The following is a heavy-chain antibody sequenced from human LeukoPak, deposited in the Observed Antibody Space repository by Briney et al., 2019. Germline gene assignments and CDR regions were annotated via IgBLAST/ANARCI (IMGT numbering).Heavy chain of an antibody. CDR1: GYTLTGYH. J-gene: IGHJ4*03. CDR2: VNPNSGGT. V-gene: IGHV1-2*02. CDR3: ARDPMVTPIGYFDY. D-gene: IGHD2-21*02. Sequence: EASVKVSCKASGYTLTGYHMHWVRQAPGQGLEWMGWVNPNSGGTNYAQKFQGRVTMTRDTSISTAYMELRRLRSDDTAVYYCARDPMVTPIGYFDYWGQGTLVTVSS.